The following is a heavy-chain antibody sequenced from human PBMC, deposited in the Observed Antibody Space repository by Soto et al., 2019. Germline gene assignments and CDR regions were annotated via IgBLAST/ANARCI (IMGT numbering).Heavy chain of an antibody. D-gene: IGHD2-15*01. CDR1: VYTFTSYA. V-gene: IGHV1-3*01. Sequence: XSVKVSCKASVYTFTSYAMHWVRQAPGQSLEWMGWINAGNGNTKYSQKFQGRVTITRDTSASTAYMELSSLRSEDTAVYYCARGDIVVVVAALAYGMDVWGQGTTVTVSS. J-gene: IGHJ6*02. CDR2: INAGNGNT. CDR3: ARGDIVVVVAALAYGMDV.